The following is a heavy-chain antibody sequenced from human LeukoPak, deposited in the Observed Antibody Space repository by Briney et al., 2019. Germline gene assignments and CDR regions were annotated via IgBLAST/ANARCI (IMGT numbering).Heavy chain of an antibody. CDR2: IYPGDSDT. CDR1: GYSFTSYW. D-gene: IGHD3-22*01. J-gene: IGHJ4*02. V-gene: IGHV5-51*01. Sequence: GESLKISCKASGYSFTSYWIGWVRQMPGKGLVWMGIIYPGDSDTRYSPSFQGQVTISADKSISTAYLQWSSLKASATAMYYCARLYYYYDSSGYPTSTYFDHWGQGTLVTVYS. CDR3: ARLYYYYDSSGYPTSTYFDH.